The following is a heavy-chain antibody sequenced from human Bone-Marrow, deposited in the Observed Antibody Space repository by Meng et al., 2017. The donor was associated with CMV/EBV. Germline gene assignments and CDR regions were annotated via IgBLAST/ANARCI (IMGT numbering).Heavy chain of an antibody. Sequence: ASVKVSCKASGGTFSSSSISWVRQAPGQGLEWMGWISAYNGNTNYAQKLQGRVTMTTDTSTSTAYMELRSLRSDDTAVYYCARALKYCSSTSCRQPLGYWGQGTLVTVSS. D-gene: IGHD2-2*01. CDR1: GGTFSSSS. CDR3: ARALKYCSSTSCRQPLGY. V-gene: IGHV1-18*01. CDR2: ISAYNGNT. J-gene: IGHJ4*02.